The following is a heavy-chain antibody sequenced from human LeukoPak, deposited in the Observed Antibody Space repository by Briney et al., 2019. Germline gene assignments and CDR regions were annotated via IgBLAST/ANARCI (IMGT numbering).Heavy chain of an antibody. D-gene: IGHD4-23*01. CDR1: GFTFSSYS. Sequence: GGSLRLSCAASGFTFSSYSMNWVRQAPGKGLEWVSSISCSSSYIYYADSVQGRFTISRDNAKNSLYLQMNSLRAEDTAVYYCARDWASVALDYWGQGTLVTVSS. J-gene: IGHJ4*02. CDR3: ARDWASVALDY. CDR2: ISCSSSYI. V-gene: IGHV3-21*01.